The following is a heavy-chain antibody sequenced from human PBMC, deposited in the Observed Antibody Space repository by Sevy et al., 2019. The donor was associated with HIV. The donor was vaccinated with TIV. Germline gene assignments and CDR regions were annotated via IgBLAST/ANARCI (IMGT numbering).Heavy chain of an antibody. V-gene: IGHV3-23*01. Sequence: GGSLRLSCAASGFTFSSYAMSWVRQAPGKGREWVSSITDSVGSTYYADSVKGRFTISRDNSKNTLYLQMNSLRAGDTAVYYCEKAGASSGYSTSWGQGTLVTVSS. CDR3: EKAGASSGYSTS. D-gene: IGHD5-12*01. CDR2: ITDSVGST. CDR1: GFTFSSYA. J-gene: IGHJ5*02.